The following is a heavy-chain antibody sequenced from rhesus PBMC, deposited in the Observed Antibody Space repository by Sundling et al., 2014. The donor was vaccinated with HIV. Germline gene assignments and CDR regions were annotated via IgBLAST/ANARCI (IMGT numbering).Heavy chain of an antibody. CDR1: GGSINSNY. V-gene: IGHV4-169*01. D-gene: IGHD5-12*01. Sequence: QLQLQESGPGLVKPSETLSVTCAVSGGSINSNYWNWIRQAPGKGLEWIGHFYGSGSSTNYNPSLKSRVTLSVDTSKNHLSLKLSSVTAADTAVYYCARPREYFYSYDYWGQGVLVTVSS. CDR2: FYGSGSST. J-gene: IGHJ4*01. CDR3: ARPREYFYSYDY.